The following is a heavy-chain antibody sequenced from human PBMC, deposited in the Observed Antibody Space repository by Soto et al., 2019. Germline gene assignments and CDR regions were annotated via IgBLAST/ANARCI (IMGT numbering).Heavy chain of an antibody. V-gene: IGHV4-34*01. CDR1: GGSFSGYY. J-gene: IGHJ6*02. CDR3: ARGKGFWSGYRYLDV. D-gene: IGHD3-3*01. CDR2: INHSGST. Sequence: PLETLSLTCAVYGGSFSGYYWSWIRQPPGKGLEWIGEINHSGSTNYNPSLKSRVTISVDTSKNQFSLKLSSVTAADTAVYYCARGKGFWSGYRYLDVWGQGTTVTVSS.